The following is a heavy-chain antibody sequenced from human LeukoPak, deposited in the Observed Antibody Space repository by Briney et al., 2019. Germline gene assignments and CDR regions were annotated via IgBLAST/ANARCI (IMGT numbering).Heavy chain of an antibody. CDR2: MNPSSGNT. J-gene: IGHJ6*04. V-gene: IGHV1-8*02. CDR3: ARSLNYVFWNGYSEFGNFHAQVYMDV. Sequence: ASLKLSCTASGYTFTSYDMNWVRQATGQGLEWMGGMNPSSGNTYYAHNFQGRVTMTRNTSINTPYMQMTSLRAEDTAVYYCARSLNYVFWNGYSEFGNFHAQVYMDVWAKGTRVTVSS. D-gene: IGHD3-3*01. CDR1: GYTFTSYD.